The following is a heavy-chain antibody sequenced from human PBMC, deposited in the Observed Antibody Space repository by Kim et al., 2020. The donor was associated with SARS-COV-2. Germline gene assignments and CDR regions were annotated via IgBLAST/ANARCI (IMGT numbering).Heavy chain of an antibody. Sequence: SVKGRFTISRDNSKNTLYLQMNSLRAEDTAVYYCAKELGQWLGGLYGMDVWGQGTTVTVSS. CDR3: AKELGQWLGGLYGMDV. V-gene: IGHV3-33*06. D-gene: IGHD6-19*01. J-gene: IGHJ6*02.